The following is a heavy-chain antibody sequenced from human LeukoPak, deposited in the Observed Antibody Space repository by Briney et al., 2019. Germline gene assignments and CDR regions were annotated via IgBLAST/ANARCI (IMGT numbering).Heavy chain of an antibody. D-gene: IGHD2-15*01. CDR3: ARAGAVVDNWFDP. Sequence: GASVKVSCKASGYTFTGYYMHWVRQAPGLGLEWRGWISGYNGKTKYAQKLQDRVTMTTDTSTTTAYMELRSLTSDDTAVYYCARAGAVVDNWFDPWGQGTLVTVSS. V-gene: IGHV1-18*04. J-gene: IGHJ5*02. CDR2: ISGYNGKT. CDR1: GYTFTGYY.